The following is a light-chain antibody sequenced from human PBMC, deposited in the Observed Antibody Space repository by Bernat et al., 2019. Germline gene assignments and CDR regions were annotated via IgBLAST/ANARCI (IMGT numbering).Light chain of an antibody. V-gene: IGLV1-40*01. J-gene: IGLJ1*01. CDR3: QAYESSLSGSA. CDR1: SSSIGAGYD. Sequence: QSVLTQPPSVSGAPGQRVTISCTGSSSSIGAGYDVHWYQHLPGTAPKLLIYGDTNRPSGVPDRFSGSKSGTSASLAITGFRAEDEADYYCQAYESSLSGSAFGTGTKGTVL. CDR2: GDT.